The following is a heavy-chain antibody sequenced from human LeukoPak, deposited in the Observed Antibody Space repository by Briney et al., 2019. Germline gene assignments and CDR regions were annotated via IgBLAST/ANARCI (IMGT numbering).Heavy chain of an antibody. CDR1: GFTFSDHY. V-gene: IGHV3-72*01. J-gene: IGHJ5*02. CDR3: ARVTQDGWFDP. D-gene: IGHD2-21*02. CDR2: TRNKANSYTT. Sequence: PGGSLRLSCAAPGFTFSDHYMDWVRQAPGKGPEWVGRTRNKANSYTTEYAASVKGRFTISRDDSKNSLYLQMNSLKTEDTAVYYCARVTQDGWFDPWGQGTLVTVSS.